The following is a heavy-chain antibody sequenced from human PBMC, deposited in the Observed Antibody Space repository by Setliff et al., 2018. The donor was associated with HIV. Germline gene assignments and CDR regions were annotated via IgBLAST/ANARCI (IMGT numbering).Heavy chain of an antibody. V-gene: IGHV7-4-1*02. CDR2: INTNTGNP. D-gene: IGHD1-26*01. CDR1: GYTFTSSA. Sequence: SVKVSCKASGYTFTSSAMNCVRQAPGQGLEWMGWINTNTGNPTYAQGFTERFVFSLDTSVSTAYLQLSSLQAEDTAVYYCAREDRWELPDAFDIWGQGTMVTVSS. CDR3: AREDRWELPDAFDI. J-gene: IGHJ3*02.